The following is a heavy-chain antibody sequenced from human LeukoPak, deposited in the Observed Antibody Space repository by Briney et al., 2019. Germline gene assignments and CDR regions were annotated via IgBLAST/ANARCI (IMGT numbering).Heavy chain of an antibody. J-gene: IGHJ4*02. CDR1: GFTFSSSG. Sequence: GGSLRLSCAASGFTFSSSGMHWVRQAPGKGLEWVAVISYDGSNKYYADSVKGRFTISGDNSKNTLYLQMNSPRAGDTAVYYCAKDSYDRSGYYYYYFAYWGQGTQVTVSS. CDR2: ISYDGSNK. V-gene: IGHV3-30*18. D-gene: IGHD3-22*01. CDR3: AKDSYDRSGYYYYYFAY.